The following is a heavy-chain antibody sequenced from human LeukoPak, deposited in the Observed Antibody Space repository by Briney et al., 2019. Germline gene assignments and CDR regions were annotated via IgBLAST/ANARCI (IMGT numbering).Heavy chain of an antibody. CDR1: GFTFRTYA. V-gene: IGHV3-23*01. D-gene: IGHD3-22*01. CDR2: ISGNGRNT. J-gene: IGHJ4*02. CDR3: ARDSPRPPTYYYDSSDF. Sequence: GGSLRLSCAASGFTFRTYAMSWVRQAPGKGLERVSAISGNGRNTYYADSVKGRFTISRDNSKNTLYLQMNSLRVEDTAVYYCARDSPRPPTYYYDSSDFWGQGTLVTVSS.